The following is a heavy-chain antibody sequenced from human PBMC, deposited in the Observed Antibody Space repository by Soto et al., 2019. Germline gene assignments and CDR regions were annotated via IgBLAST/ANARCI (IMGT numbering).Heavy chain of an antibody. CDR2: INAGNGNT. Sequence: GASVKVSCKASGYTFTSYAMHWVRQAPGQRLEWMGWINAGNGNTKYSQKFQGRVTITRDTSASTAYMELSSLRSEDTAVYYCAGGYDILTGYHTAFDYWGQGTLVTVSS. CDR1: GYTFTSYA. D-gene: IGHD3-9*01. CDR3: AGGYDILTGYHTAFDY. V-gene: IGHV1-3*01. J-gene: IGHJ4*02.